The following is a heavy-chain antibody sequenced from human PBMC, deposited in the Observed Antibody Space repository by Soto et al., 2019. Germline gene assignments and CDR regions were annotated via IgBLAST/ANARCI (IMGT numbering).Heavy chain of an antibody. V-gene: IGHV1-18*01. CDR2: ISAYNGNT. CDR3: ARDRLWDYADYGIEC. CDR1: GYTFTIYG. J-gene: IGHJ4*02. Sequence: SVKVSCKASGYTFTIYGISWVRQAPGQGLEWMGWISAYNGNTNYAQKLQGRVTMTTDTSTSTAYMELRSLRSDDTAVYYCARDRLWDYADYGIECWGQGTLVTVSS. D-gene: IGHD4-17*01.